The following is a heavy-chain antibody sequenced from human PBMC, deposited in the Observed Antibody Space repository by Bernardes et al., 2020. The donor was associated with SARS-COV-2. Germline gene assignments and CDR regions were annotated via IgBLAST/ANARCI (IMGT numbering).Heavy chain of an antibody. D-gene: IGHD1-26*01. CDR1: GFTFSDYY. CDR3: ARTSGSDTGGIFDY. CDR2: SRNKVNSYTT. V-gene: IGHV3-72*01. Sequence: GGSLRLSCAASGFTFSDYYMDWVRQAPGKGLEWVGRSRNKVNSYTTDYAASVKGRFTISRDDSKNSLYLQMNSLKTEDTAVYYCARTSGSDTGGIFDYWGQGTQVTVSS. J-gene: IGHJ4*02.